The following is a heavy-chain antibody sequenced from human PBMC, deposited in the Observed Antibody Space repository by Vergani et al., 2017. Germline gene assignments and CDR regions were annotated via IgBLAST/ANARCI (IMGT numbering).Heavy chain of an antibody. J-gene: IGHJ2*01. V-gene: IGHV3-73*01. CDR3: ARERRQLGTPEGYFDL. CDR1: GFTFSGSA. Sequence: EVQLLESGGGLVQPGGSLKLSCAASGFTFSGSAMHWVRQASGKGLEWVGRIRSKANSYATAYAASVKGRFTISRDDSENTAYLQMSSLKTEDTAVYYCARERRQLGTPEGYFDLWGRGTLVTVSS. CDR2: IRSKANSYAT. D-gene: IGHD7-27*01.